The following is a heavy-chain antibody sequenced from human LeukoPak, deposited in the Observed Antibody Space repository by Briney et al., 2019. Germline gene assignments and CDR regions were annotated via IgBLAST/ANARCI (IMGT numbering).Heavy chain of an antibody. J-gene: IGHJ4*02. CDR1: GGSVSSGSYY. V-gene: IGHV4-61*01. D-gene: IGHD3-10*01. CDR3: ARGNYFGSGSYDY. Sequence: PSETLSLTCTVSGGSVSSGSYYWSWIRQPPGMGLQWIGYIYYSGNTNYNASLKSRVTISLDTSKKQFSLKLRSVTAADTAVYYCARGNYFGSGSYDYWGQGTLVTVSS. CDR2: IYYSGNT.